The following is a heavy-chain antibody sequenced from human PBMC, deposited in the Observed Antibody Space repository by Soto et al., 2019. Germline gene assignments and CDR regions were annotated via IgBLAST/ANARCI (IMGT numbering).Heavy chain of an antibody. J-gene: IGHJ4*02. CDR2: IGSSGDAT. CDR1: GFPSSSYE. Sequence: EVQLVESGGGLVQPGGSLRISCTASGFPSSSYEMNWVRQAPGKGLEWVSYIGSSGDATYYADSVKGRLTISRDNAKNSLYLQMNRLRAEYTAVYYCARGFYYESSGHQYYFDYWGRGTLVTVSS. CDR3: ARGFYYESSGHQYYFDY. D-gene: IGHD3-22*01. V-gene: IGHV3-48*03.